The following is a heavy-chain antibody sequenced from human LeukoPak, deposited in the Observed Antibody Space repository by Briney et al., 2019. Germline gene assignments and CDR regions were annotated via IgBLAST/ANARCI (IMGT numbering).Heavy chain of an antibody. CDR2: IYYSGST. J-gene: IGHJ4*02. V-gene: IGHV4-59*01. CDR3: ARDLGGVGGFGY. CDR1: GGSISSYY. Sequence: LETLSLTCTVSGGSISSYYWSWIRQPPGKGLEWIGYIYYSGSTNYNPSLKSRVTISVDTSKNQFSLKLSSVTAADTAVYYCARDLGGVGGFGYWGQGTPVTVSS. D-gene: IGHD3-10*01.